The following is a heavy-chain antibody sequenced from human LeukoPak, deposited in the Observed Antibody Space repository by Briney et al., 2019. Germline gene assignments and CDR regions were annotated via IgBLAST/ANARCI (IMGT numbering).Heavy chain of an antibody. V-gene: IGHV3-7*03. CDR2: INQDGSTQ. Sequence: GGSLRLSCAASGSPFSGYWMEWVRQAPGKGMEWVANINQDGSTQYYAASVKGRFTISRDNAKSSLYLQMNILRAEDTAVYYCSRSLDYLGQGALVTVSS. CDR3: SRSLDY. J-gene: IGHJ4*02. CDR1: GSPFSGYW.